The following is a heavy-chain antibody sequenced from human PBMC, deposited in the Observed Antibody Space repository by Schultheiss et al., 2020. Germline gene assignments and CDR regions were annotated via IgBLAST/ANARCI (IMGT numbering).Heavy chain of an antibody. CDR1: GFSLSTSGVG. V-gene: IGHV2-70*04. Sequence: SGPTLVKPTQTLTLTCTFSGFSLSTSGVGVGWIRQPPGKALEWLARIDWDDDKFYSTSLKTRLTISKDTSKNQVVLTMTNMDPVDTGTYFCARHKRYCSGGSCYLDYWGQGTLVTVSS. CDR2: IDWDDDK. CDR3: ARHKRYCSGGSCYLDY. J-gene: IGHJ4*02. D-gene: IGHD2-15*01.